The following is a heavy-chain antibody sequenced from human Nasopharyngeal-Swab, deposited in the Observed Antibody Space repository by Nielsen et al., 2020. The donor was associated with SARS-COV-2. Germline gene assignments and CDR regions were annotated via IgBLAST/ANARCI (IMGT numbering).Heavy chain of an antibody. CDR2: IIGTGGTT. CDR1: GFTFSNYA. J-gene: IGHJ4*02. V-gene: IGHV3-23*01. D-gene: IGHD3-22*01. CDR3: AKVDNGCYCPDS. Sequence: GESLKISCAASGFTFSNYAMTWVRQAPGKGLEWVSTIIGTGGTTYDADSVKGRFTTSRDNSKNTLLLQMNSLRVEDTAVYYCAKVDNGCYCPDSWGQGTLVTVSS.